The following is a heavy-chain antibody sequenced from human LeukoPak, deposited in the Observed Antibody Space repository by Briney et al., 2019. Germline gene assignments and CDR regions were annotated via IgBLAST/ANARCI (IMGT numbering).Heavy chain of an antibody. Sequence: PGGSLRLSCAAPGFTFSSYGMHWVRQAPGKGLEWVAVISNDGSNEFYADSVQGRFTISRDTSKNTLYLQMNSLTIEDTAVYYCARDYSIPPAAGSLYNWFAPWGQGTLVTVSS. V-gene: IGHV3-30*03. CDR1: GFTFSSYG. D-gene: IGHD6-13*01. J-gene: IGHJ5*02. CDR3: ARDYSIPPAAGSLYNWFAP. CDR2: ISNDGSNE.